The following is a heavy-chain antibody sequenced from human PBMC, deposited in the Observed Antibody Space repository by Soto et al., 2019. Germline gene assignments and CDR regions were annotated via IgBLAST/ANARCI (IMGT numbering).Heavy chain of an antibody. CDR3: AREPPMTGLFDY. Sequence: QVQLVQSGAEVKKPGASVKVSCKASGHSSSSYFMHWVRQGPGQGLEWMGVINPSGGYTSFTQKFQGRVSVTRDTSTNTVYMEFSSLRFEDTAVYYCAREPPMTGLFDYWGQGALVSVSS. CDR1: GHSSSSYF. V-gene: IGHV1-46*01. J-gene: IGHJ4*02. D-gene: IGHD3-9*01. CDR2: INPSGGYT.